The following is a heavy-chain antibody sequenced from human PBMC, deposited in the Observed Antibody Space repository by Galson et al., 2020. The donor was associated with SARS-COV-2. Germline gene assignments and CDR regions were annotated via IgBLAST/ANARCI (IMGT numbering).Heavy chain of an antibody. CDR3: TATRAY. J-gene: IGHJ4*02. CDR1: GSTFSTYR. D-gene: IGHD1-26*01. CDR2: INSDGKNT. V-gene: IGHV3-74*01. Sequence: GGSLRLPCEASGSTFSTYRMHWVRQAPGKGLVWVSRINSDGKNTTDADSVKGRFTIDRDNAKNTLFLQMNSLRVEDTAVYYCTATRAYWGQGTLVTVSS.